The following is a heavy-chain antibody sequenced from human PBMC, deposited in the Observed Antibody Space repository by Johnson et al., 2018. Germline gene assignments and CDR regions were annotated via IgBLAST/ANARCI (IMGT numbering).Heavy chain of an antibody. V-gene: IGHV3-30*18. CDR1: GFTFNSYA. CDR2: ISLDGSKK. CDR3: AKGDHGGNADALDI. J-gene: IGHJ3*02. Sequence: VQLVETGGGVVQPGRSLRLSCAASGFTFNSYAMHWVRQAPGQGLEWVAIISLDGSKKNFVDSVKGRFTISRDNSKTTLYLQMNSLRGEDKAVYFCAKGDHGGNADALDIWGQGTMVTVSS. D-gene: IGHD4-23*01.